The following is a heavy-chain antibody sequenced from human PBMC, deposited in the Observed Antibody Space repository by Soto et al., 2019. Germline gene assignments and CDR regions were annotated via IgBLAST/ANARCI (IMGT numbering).Heavy chain of an antibody. D-gene: IGHD1-1*01. CDR2: ISAHNGNT. Sequence: QVHLVQSGAEVKKPGASVKVSCKGSGYDFTTSGITWVRQAPGQGLEWMGWISAHNGNTNYAQKLQGRVTVTRDTSTSTAYMELRSLRSDDTAVYYCARGRYGDYWGQGALVTVSS. J-gene: IGHJ4*02. V-gene: IGHV1-18*01. CDR1: GYDFTTSG. CDR3: ARGRYGDY.